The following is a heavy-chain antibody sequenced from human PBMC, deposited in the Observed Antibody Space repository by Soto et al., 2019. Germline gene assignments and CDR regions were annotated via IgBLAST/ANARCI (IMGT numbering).Heavy chain of an antibody. D-gene: IGHD3-22*01. CDR2: ISSGGST. CDR3: VIGTSGYYDY. V-gene: IGHV3-64D*06. Sequence: GGSLRLSCAASGFTFSSYSLYWVRQAPGKGLEYVSAISSGGSTYYTDSVKGRFTISRDNAKNTLYLQMSSLRDEDTAVYYCVIGTSGYYDYWGQGALVTVS. J-gene: IGHJ4*02. CDR1: GFTFSSYS.